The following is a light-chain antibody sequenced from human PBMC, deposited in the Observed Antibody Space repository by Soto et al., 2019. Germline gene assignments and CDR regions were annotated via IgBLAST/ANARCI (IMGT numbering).Light chain of an antibody. V-gene: IGKV3-11*01. CDR3: QQRSRWPWT. J-gene: IGKJ1*01. CDR2: DAS. CDR1: QHIWSY. Sequence: EIVLTQSPATLSSSPGERATLSCRASQHIWSYLAWHQQKPGQAPRLLMYDASKRATGIPARFSGSGSGTDFTLTISSLEPEDFAVYYCQQRSRWPWTFGQGTKVDIK.